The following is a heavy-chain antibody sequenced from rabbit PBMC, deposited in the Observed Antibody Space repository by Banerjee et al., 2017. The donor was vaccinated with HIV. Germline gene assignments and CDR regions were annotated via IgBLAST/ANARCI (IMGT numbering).Heavy chain of an antibody. CDR2: IDPIFGSA. J-gene: IGHJ4*01. D-gene: IGHD6-1*01. CDR1: GFDFSTYR. V-gene: IGHV1S47*01. CDR3: VRDAGNAFYGYVDLNL. Sequence: QEQLVESGGGLVQPGGSLTLSCKASGFDFSTYRVSWVHLAPGKGLEWIGYIDPIFGSAYYASWVNGRFTISSHNAQNTLFLQLNSLTVADTASYFCVRDAGNAFYGYVDLNLWGQGTLVTVS.